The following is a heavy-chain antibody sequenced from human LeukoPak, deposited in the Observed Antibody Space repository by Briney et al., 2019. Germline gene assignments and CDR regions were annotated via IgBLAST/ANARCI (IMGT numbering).Heavy chain of an antibody. CDR2: ISGSGGFT. CDR1: GFNFINYA. D-gene: IGHD6-13*01. Sequence: GGSLRLSCAASGFNFINYAMSWVRQAPGKGLEWVSGISGSGGFTYYADSVKGRFTFSRDNSKNILYLQMNILRAEDTAVYYCAKGTISTWYGILDYWGQGTLVTVSS. V-gene: IGHV3-23*01. CDR3: AKGTISTWYGILDY. J-gene: IGHJ4*02.